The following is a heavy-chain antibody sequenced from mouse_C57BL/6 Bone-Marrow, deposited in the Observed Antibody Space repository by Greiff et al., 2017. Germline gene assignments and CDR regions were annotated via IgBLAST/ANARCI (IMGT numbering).Heavy chain of an antibody. CDR3: ATLLSWFAY. J-gene: IGHJ3*01. CDR2: IYPGDGDT. CDR1: GYAFSSSW. D-gene: IGHD2-1*01. Sequence: VKLMESGPELVKPGASVKISCKASGYAFSSSWMNWVKQRPGKGLEWIGRIYPGDGDTNYNGKFKGKATLTADKSSSTAYMQLSSLTSEDSAIYFCATLLSWFAYWGQGTLVTVSA. V-gene: IGHV1-82*01.